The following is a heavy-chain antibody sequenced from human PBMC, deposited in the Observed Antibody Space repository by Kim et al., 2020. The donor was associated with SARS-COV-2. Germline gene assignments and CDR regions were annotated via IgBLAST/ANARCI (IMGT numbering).Heavy chain of an antibody. V-gene: IGHV3-11*04. CDR1: FFTFSDYY. D-gene: IGHD2-21*02. CDR3: ARVRLGDGINYWYFDL. J-gene: IGHJ2*01. CDR2: ISSSGSTI. Sequence: SLLLSFSSSFFTFSDYYMSWIRQAPGKGLEWVSYISSSGSTIYYADAVKGRFTISRDNAKKSLYLQMNSLRAEDTAVYYCARVRLGDGINYWYFDLWG.